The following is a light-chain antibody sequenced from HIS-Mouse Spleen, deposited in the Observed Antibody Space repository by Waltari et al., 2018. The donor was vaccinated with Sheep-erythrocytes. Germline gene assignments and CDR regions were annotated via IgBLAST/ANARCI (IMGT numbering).Light chain of an antibody. CDR2: DVS. J-gene: IGLJ1*01. CDR1: SSDVGGYNY. Sequence: QSALTQPRSVSGSPGQSVTISCTGTSSDVGGYNYVSWYQQHPGQAHKLMIYDVSNRSSGGTDRFSGARSGNTASLTSSGLQAEDEADYYCCSYAGSYNHVFATGTKVTVL. CDR3: CSYAGSYNHV. V-gene: IGLV2-11*01.